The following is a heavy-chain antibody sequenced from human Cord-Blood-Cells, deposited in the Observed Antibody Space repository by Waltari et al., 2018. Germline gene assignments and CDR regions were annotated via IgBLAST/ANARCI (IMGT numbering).Heavy chain of an antibody. J-gene: IGHJ4*02. CDR3: ARDTVGATD. CDR2: IYYSGST. CDR1: GGSISSYY. Sequence: QVQLQESGPGLVKPSETLSLTCTVSGGSISSYYWSWIRQPPGKGLEWIGYIYYSGSTNDNPSLKSRVTISVDTSKNQFSLKLSSVTAADTAVYYCARDTVGATDWGQGTLVTVSS. D-gene: IGHD1-26*01. V-gene: IGHV4-59*01.